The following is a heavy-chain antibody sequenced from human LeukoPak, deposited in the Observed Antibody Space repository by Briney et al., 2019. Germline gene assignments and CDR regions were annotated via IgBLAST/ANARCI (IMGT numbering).Heavy chain of an antibody. V-gene: IGHV3-48*04. CDR2: ISSSSSTI. Sequence: GGSLRLSCSASGFTFSSYSMNWVRQAPGKGLEWDAYISSSSSTIYYAYSVKGRFTIFRDNGKNSLYLQMKSLSAEDTAVYYCARVGGESVYYGMDVWGQGTTVTVSS. CDR1: GFTFSSYS. J-gene: IGHJ6*02. CDR3: ARVGGESVYYGMDV. D-gene: IGHD2-21*01.